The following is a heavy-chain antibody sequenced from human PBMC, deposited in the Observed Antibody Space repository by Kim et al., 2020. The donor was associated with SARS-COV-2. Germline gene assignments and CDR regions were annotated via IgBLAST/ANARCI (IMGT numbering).Heavy chain of an antibody. CDR1: GYTFTSYD. D-gene: IGHD3-10*01. CDR2: MNPNSGNT. J-gene: IGHJ4*02. Sequence: ASVKVSCKASGYTFTSYDINWVRQATGQGLEWMGWMNPNSGNTGYAQKFQGRVTMTRNTSISTAYMELSSLRSEDTAVYYCARGLPSREGRVYWGQGTLVTVSS. V-gene: IGHV1-8*01. CDR3: ARGLPSREGRVY.